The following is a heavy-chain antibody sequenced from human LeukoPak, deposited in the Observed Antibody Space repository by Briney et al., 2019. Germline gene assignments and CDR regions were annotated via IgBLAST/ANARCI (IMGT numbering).Heavy chain of an antibody. V-gene: IGHV4-59*01. J-gene: IGHJ4*02. D-gene: IGHD2-15*01. CDR1: GGSISSYY. CDR3: ARAEGYCSGGKCPYFDY. CDR2: IYYSGST. Sequence: PSEALSLTCTVSGGSISSYYWSWIRQPPGKGLEWIGYIYYSGSTNYNPSLKSRVTISVDTSKNQFSLKLSSVTAADTAVYYCARAEGYCSGGKCPYFDYWGQGSLVTVSS.